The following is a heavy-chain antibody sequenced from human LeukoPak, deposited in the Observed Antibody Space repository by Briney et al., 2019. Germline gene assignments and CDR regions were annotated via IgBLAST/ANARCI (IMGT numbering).Heavy chain of an antibody. J-gene: IGHJ3*02. Sequence: PSETLSLTCTVSGGSISSGSYYWSWIRQPAGKGLEWTGRIYTSGSTNYNPSLKSRVTISVDTSKNQFSLKLSSVTAADTAVYYCARDQFNAFDIWGQGTMVTVSS. CDR3: ARDQFNAFDI. CDR1: GGSISSGSYY. CDR2: IYTSGST. V-gene: IGHV4-61*02.